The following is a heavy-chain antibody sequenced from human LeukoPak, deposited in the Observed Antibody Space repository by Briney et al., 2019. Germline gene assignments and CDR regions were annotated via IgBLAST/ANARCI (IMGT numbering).Heavy chain of an antibody. J-gene: IGHJ6*04. CDR3: AELGITMIGGV. V-gene: IGHV3-30*04. D-gene: IGHD3-10*02. Sequence: GGSLRLSCAASGFTFSSYAMHWVRQAPGKGLEWVAVISYDGSNKYYADSVKGRFTISRDNSKNTLYLQMNSLRAEDTAVYHCAELGITMIGGVWGKGTTVTISS. CDR1: GFTFSSYA. CDR2: ISYDGSNK.